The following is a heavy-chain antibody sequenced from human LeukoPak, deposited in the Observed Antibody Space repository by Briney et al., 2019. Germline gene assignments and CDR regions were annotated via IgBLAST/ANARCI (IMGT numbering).Heavy chain of an antibody. CDR2: ISSNGGST. J-gene: IGHJ4*02. D-gene: IGHD1-26*01. CDR3: ARRGAGTSFDY. V-gene: IGHV3-64*01. CDR1: GFTFSSYA. Sequence: GGSLRLSCAASGFTFSSYAMHWVRQAPGKGLEYVSAISSNGGSTYYANSVKGRFTISRDNSKNTLYLQMGSLRAEDRAVYYCARRGAGTSFDYWGQGTLVTVSS.